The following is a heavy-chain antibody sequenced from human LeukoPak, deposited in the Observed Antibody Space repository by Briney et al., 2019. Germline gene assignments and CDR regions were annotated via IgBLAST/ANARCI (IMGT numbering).Heavy chain of an antibody. V-gene: IGHV3-7*01. Sequence: GESLRLSCAASGFTFTTYWMSWVRQAPGKGLEWVANIKQDGTEKYYVDSVKGRFTISRDNAKNSLYLQMNSLRAEDTAVYYCARETVAAFDYWGQGTLVTVSS. CDR2: IKQDGTEK. J-gene: IGHJ4*02. CDR1: GFTFTTYW. D-gene: IGHD6-13*01. CDR3: ARETVAAFDY.